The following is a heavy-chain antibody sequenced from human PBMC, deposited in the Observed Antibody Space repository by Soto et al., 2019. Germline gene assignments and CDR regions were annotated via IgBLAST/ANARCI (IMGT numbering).Heavy chain of an antibody. Sequence: ASVKVSCKASGGTFNSYTISWVRQDHGQGLEWMGRIIPILGIANYAQKFQGRVTITADKSTSTAYMELSSLRSEDTAVYYCARGPSTVVVVPAGLDYWGQGTLVTVSS. CDR2: IIPILGIA. V-gene: IGHV1-69*02. D-gene: IGHD2-2*01. CDR3: ARGPSTVVVVPAGLDY. CDR1: GGTFNSYT. J-gene: IGHJ4*02.